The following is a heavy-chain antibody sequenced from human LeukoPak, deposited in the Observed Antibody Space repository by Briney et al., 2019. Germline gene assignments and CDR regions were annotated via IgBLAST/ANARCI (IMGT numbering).Heavy chain of an antibody. CDR3: VKDVGGSYAFDY. CDR2: INDNGGRT. Sequence: GGSLRLSCSASGFTFSRYAMHWVRQAPGKGLEYVSGINDNGGRTHYGDSVKGRFSISRDNSKNTLHLQMGTLRAEDTALYYCVKDVGGSYAFDYWGQGILVTVAS. CDR1: GFTFSRYA. V-gene: IGHV3-64D*09. D-gene: IGHD1-26*01. J-gene: IGHJ4*02.